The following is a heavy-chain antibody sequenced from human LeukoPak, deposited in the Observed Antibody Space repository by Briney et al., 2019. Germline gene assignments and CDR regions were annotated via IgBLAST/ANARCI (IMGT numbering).Heavy chain of an antibody. D-gene: IGHD3-22*01. CDR3: ARDPGYYDSSGYAAFHYSDY. Sequence: GGSLRLSCAASGFTFSSYEMNWVRQAPGKGLEWVSYISSSGSTIYYADSVKGRFTISRDNAKNSLYLQMNSLRAEDTAVYYCARDPGYYDSSGYAAFHYSDYWGQGTLVTVSS. J-gene: IGHJ4*02. CDR2: ISSSGSTI. CDR1: GFTFSSYE. V-gene: IGHV3-48*03.